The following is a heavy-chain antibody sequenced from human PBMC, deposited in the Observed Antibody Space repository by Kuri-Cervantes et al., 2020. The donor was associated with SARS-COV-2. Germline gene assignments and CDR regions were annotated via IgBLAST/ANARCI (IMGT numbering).Heavy chain of an antibody. V-gene: IGHV1-2*02. Sequence: ASVKVSCKASGYTFTGYYMHWVRQAPGQGLEWMGWINPNSGGTNYAQKFQGRVTMTRDTSISTAYMELSRLRSEDTAVYYCARGPYCGGDCYFTDYWGQGTLVTVSS. J-gene: IGHJ4*02. CDR2: INPNSGGT. CDR1: GYTFTGYY. CDR3: ARGPYCGGDCYFTDY. D-gene: IGHD2-21*02.